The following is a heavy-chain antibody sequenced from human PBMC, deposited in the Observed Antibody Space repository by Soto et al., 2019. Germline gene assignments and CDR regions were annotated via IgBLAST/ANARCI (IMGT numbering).Heavy chain of an antibody. CDR2: IIRLGGST. CDR1: GFTFSSYA. Sequence: PGGSLRLSCAVSGFTFSSYAMSWVRQAPGKALEWISAIIRLGGSTYYADSVKGRFTISRDNSKNTLYLQMNSLRADDTAVYYCARAMANFDYWGQGTRVTVSS. J-gene: IGHJ4*02. CDR3: ARAMANFDY. V-gene: IGHV3-23*01.